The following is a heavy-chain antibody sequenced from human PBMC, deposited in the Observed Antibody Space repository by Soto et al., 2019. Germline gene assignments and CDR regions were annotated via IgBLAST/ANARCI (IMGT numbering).Heavy chain of an antibody. CDR3: ARGGYGDYEYYYYGMDV. Sequence: VKVSCKASGGTFSSYAISWVRQAPGQGLEWMGGIIPIFGTANYAQKFQGRVTITADESTSTAYMELSSLRSEDTAVYYCARGGYGDYEYYYYGMDVWGQGTTVTVSS. CDR2: IIPIFGTA. J-gene: IGHJ6*02. D-gene: IGHD4-17*01. CDR1: GGTFSSYA. V-gene: IGHV1-69*13.